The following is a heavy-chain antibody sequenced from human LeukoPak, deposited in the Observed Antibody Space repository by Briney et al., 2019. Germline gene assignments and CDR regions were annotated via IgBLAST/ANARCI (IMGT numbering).Heavy chain of an antibody. CDR2: ISGSGGST. V-gene: IGHV3-23*01. CDR3: AKDAVYHDIWSYFDY. Sequence: LPGGSLRLSCAASGFTFSSYAMSWVRQAPGKGLEWVSAISGSGGSTYYADSVKGRFTISRDNSKNTLYLEMSSLRAEDTAVYYCAKDAVYHDIWSYFDYWGQGILVTVSS. J-gene: IGHJ4*02. D-gene: IGHD3-3*01. CDR1: GFTFSSYA.